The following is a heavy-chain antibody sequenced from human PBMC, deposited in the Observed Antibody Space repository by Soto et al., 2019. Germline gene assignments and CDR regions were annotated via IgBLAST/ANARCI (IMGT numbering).Heavy chain of an antibody. Sequence: EVQLVESGGGLVTPGGSLRLSCAASGFTFSNAWMIWVRQAPGKGLEWVGLIKMKSEGATTHYAAPVNGRFTISRDDSKKTLYLQMISLKTEDTAVYYCTTLGSHYYYHNFDVWGQGTTVTVSS. CDR1: GFTFSNAW. CDR2: IKMKSEGATT. CDR3: TTLGSHYYYHNFDV. J-gene: IGHJ6*02. V-gene: IGHV3-15*07.